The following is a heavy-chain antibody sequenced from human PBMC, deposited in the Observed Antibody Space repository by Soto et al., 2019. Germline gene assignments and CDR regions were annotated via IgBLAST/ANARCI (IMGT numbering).Heavy chain of an antibody. D-gene: IGHD3-22*01. J-gene: IGHJ5*02. CDR2: IIPIFGTA. V-gene: IGHV1-69*06. CDR1: GGTFSSYA. Sequence: GASVKVSCKASGGTFSSYAMSWVRQAPGQGLEWMGGIIPIFGTANYAQKFQGRVTITADKFTSTAYMELSSLRPEDTAVYYCARDLWGNYYDSSGYINWFDPWGQGTLVTVSS. CDR3: ARDLWGNYYDSSGYINWFDP.